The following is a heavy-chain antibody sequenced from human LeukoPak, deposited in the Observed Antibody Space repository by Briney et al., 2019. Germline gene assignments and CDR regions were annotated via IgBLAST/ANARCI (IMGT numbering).Heavy chain of an antibody. CDR1: GFTFSSYS. J-gene: IGHJ3*02. Sequence: PGGSLRLSCAASGFTFSSYSMNWVRQAPGQGLEWVSSIVSSSSYIYYADSVKGRFTISRDNAKNSLYLQMNSLRAEDTAVYYCARERIAAPPERNDAFDIWGQGTMVTVSS. CDR2: IVSSSSYI. CDR3: ARERIAAPPERNDAFDI. D-gene: IGHD6-6*01. V-gene: IGHV3-21*01.